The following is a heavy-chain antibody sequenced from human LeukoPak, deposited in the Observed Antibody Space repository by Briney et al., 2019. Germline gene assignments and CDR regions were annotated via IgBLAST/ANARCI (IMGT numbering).Heavy chain of an antibody. CDR2: ISHDGSNI. D-gene: IGHD2-15*01. CDR3: AKDPYRVVVATGNYLDP. J-gene: IGHJ5*02. Sequence: GGSLRLSCAAYGFTFSSSSISWVRQAPGKGLEWVAVISHDGSNIYYGDSVKGRFSISRDNSKNTLYLQMNSLRVEDTAVYYCAKDPYRVVVATGNYLDPWGQGTLVTVSS. CDR1: GFTFSSSS. V-gene: IGHV3-30*18.